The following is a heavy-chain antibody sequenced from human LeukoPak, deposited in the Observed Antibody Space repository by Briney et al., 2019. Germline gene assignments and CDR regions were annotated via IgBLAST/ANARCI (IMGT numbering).Heavy chain of an antibody. CDR2: INPNSGGT. V-gene: IGHV1-2*02. CDR3: ARDQGSGWYYWYSDL. D-gene: IGHD6-19*01. CDR1: GYTFTGYY. J-gene: IGHJ2*01. Sequence: ASVKVSCKASGYTFTGYYMHWVRQAPGQGLEWMGWINPNSGGTNYAQKFQGRVTMTRDTSISTAYMELSRLRSDDTAVYYCARDQGSGWYYWYSDLWGRGTLVTVSS.